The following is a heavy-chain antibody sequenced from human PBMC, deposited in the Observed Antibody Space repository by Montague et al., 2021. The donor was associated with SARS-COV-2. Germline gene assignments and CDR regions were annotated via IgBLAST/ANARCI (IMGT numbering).Heavy chain of an antibody. CDR2: IRWNGDTK. V-gene: IGHV3-20*04. J-gene: IGHJ3*01. D-gene: IGHD5-24*01. CDR1: GFTFDDHD. Sequence: SLRLSCAASGFTFDDHDMNWVRQAPGKGLEWVSAIRWNGDTKVYADSVKGRFTISRDNSKNSLYLQMNSLTVGDTAVYYCARDHGDGYNNREAFDVWGRGTMVTVSS. CDR3: ARDHGDGYNNREAFDV.